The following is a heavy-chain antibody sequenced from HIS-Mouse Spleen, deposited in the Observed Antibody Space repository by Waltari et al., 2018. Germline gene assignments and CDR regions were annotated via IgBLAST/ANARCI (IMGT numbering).Heavy chain of an antibody. Sequence: EVQLVESGGGLVQPGGSLRLSCAASGFTFSSYWMSWVRQAPGKGLEWVANIKQDGREKYYVDSVKGRFTISRDNAKNSLYLQMNSLRAEDTAVYYCAREEGHYYDSSGIDYWGQGTLVTVSS. CDR2: IKQDGREK. CDR1: GFTFSSYW. J-gene: IGHJ4*02. D-gene: IGHD3-22*01. CDR3: AREEGHYYDSSGIDY. V-gene: IGHV3-7*01.